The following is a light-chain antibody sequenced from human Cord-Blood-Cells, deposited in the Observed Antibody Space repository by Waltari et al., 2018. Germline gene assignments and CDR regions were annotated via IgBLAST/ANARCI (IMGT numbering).Light chain of an antibody. CDR2: GAS. CDR1: QSVSIN. Sequence: EIVMTQSPATLSVSPGERATLSCRASQSVSINLAWYQQKPGQAPRLLIYGASTRATGIPARFSGSESGTECTRTISSLQSEDFAVYYCQQYNNWPQTFGQGTKLEIK. J-gene: IGKJ2*01. CDR3: QQYNNWPQT. V-gene: IGKV3-15*01.